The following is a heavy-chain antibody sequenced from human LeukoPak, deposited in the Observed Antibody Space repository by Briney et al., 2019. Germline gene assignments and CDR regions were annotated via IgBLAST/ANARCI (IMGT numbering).Heavy chain of an antibody. CDR3: ARDRPKGYYYYYAMDV. V-gene: IGHV3-66*01. J-gene: IGHJ6*02. CDR1: GFSFSSYW. Sequence: GGSLRLSCAASGFSFSSYWMSWVRQAPGKGLEWVSIIYSGGDTYYADSVKGRFIISRDNSKNTLYLQMYSLRAEDTAVYYCARDRPKGYYYYYAMDVWGQGTTVTVSS. CDR2: IYSGGDT.